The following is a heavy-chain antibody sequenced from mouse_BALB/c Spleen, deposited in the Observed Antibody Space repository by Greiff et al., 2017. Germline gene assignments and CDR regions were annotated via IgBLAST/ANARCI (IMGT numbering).Heavy chain of an antibody. J-gene: IGHJ2*01. CDR3: TRYGNYVKDY. CDR1: VYTFTDYE. Sequence: QVQLQQSGAELVRPGASVTLSCKASVYTFTDYEMHWVKQTPVHGLEWIGAIDPETGGTAYNQKFKGKATLTADKSSSTAYMELRSLTSEDSAVYYCTRYGNYVKDYWGQGTTLTVSS. D-gene: IGHD2-1*01. V-gene: IGHV1-15*01. CDR2: IDPETGGT.